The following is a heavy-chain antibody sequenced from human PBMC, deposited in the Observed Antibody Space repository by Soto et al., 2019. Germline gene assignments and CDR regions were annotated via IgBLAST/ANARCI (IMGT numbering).Heavy chain of an antibody. V-gene: IGHV2-5*02. CDR3: ARRPYDSKPNCYFDL. CDR2: IYWEDDK. D-gene: IGHD2-15*01. J-gene: IGHJ2*01. CDR1: GFSLSASGVG. Sequence: QITLKESGPTLVNPTQTLTLTCTFSGFSLSASGVGVGWIRQPPGKGLEWLALIYWEDDKRYNSFLNNRLTIAKDTSKNQVVLTMTNMDPVDSAPYYCARRPYDSKPNCYFDLWGRGTLVTVSS.